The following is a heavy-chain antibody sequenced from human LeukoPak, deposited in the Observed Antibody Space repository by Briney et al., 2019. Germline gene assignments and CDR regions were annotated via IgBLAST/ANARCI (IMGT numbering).Heavy chain of an antibody. V-gene: IGHV3-23*01. CDR3: AKDRSTMVRGVTYFDY. D-gene: IGHD3-10*01. J-gene: IGHJ4*02. CDR1: GFTFSSYA. Sequence: GGSLRLSCAASGFTFSSYALSWVRQAPGKGLEWVSAIGGRGVSTYYADSVKGRFTISRDNSKNTLYLQMNSLRAEDTAVYYCAKDRSTMVRGVTYFDYWGQGTLVTVSS. CDR2: IGGRGVST.